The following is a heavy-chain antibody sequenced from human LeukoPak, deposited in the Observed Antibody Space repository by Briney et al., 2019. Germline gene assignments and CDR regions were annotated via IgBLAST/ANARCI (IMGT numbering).Heavy chain of an antibody. V-gene: IGHV3-21*05. CDR1: GFTFSSYE. Sequence: PGGSLRLSCAASGFTFSSYEMNWVRQAPGKGLEWVSYISSSSSYIYYADSVKGRFTISRDNAKNSLYLQMNSLRAEDTAVYYCATGAYSSSWYVPYWGQGTLVTVSS. J-gene: IGHJ4*02. D-gene: IGHD6-13*01. CDR3: ATGAYSSSWYVPY. CDR2: ISSSSSYI.